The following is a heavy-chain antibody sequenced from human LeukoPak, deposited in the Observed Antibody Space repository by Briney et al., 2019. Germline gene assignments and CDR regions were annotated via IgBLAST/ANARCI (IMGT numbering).Heavy chain of an antibody. J-gene: IGHJ4*02. CDR1: GFTFISYW. CDR2: ISQDGTES. Sequence: PGGSLRLSCVASGFTFISYWMTGVRQAPGKGLEWVAQISQDGTESYSVDSVRGRFTISRDNAKNSVYLQMNSLRPEDTAVYYCTSSLITVDTDHWGQGTLVTVSS. CDR3: TSSLITVDTDH. V-gene: IGHV3-7*02. D-gene: IGHD3-22*01.